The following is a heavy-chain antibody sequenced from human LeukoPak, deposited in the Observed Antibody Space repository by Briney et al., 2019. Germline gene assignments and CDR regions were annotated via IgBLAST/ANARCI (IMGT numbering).Heavy chain of an antibody. V-gene: IGHV3-7*01. D-gene: IGHD3-10*01. CDR2: IKQDGSEK. J-gene: IGHJ4*02. CDR3: ARDPYGSGGYYDY. Sequence: PGGSLRHSCGASGFTFSRNWMSWVRQAPGKGLEWVANIKQDGSEKYYVDSVKGRFTISRDNSKNSLYLQMNSLRAEDTAMYYCARDPYGSGGYYDYWGQGTLVTVSS. CDR1: GFTFSRNW.